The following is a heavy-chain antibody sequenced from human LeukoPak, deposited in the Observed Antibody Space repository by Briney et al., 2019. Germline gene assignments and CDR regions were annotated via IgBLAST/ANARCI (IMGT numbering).Heavy chain of an antibody. CDR3: GRSQNYNDSSGYSY. V-gene: IGHV3-48*04. D-gene: IGHD3-22*01. CDR2: ISSGGSTI. CDR1: GFTFSSYS. Sequence: PGGSLRLPCAASGFTFSSYSMNWVRQAPGKGLEWVSYISSGGSTIKYADSVKGRFTVSRDNAKKSLYLQMNSLRAEDTAVYYCGRSQNYNDSSGYSYWGQGTLVTVSS. J-gene: IGHJ4*02.